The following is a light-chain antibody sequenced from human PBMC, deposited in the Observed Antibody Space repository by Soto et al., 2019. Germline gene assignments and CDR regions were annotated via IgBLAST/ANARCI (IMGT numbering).Light chain of an antibody. V-gene: IGKV1-39*01. CDR3: QQSYRSPYS. J-gene: IGKJ2*01. Sequence: IQMTQSPSSLSASVGDSVTVTCRASQSITIYLNWYQQNPGKAPTLLIYGASSLQSGLPSRFTGGGSRTEFTLTLGSLQPEDFATYYCQQSYRSPYSFRQGTKLEI. CDR1: QSITIY. CDR2: GAS.